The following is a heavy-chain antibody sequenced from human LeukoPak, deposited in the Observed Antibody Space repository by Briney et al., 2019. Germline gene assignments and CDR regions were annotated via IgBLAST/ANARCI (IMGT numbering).Heavy chain of an antibody. Sequence: SETLSLTCTVSGGSISSGDYYWSWIRQPPGKGLEWIGYIYYSGSTNYNPSLKSRVTIYIDTSKNQFSLKLTSVTAADTAVYYCARDYYGSGTYVHSPSWFDPWGQGTLVTVSS. CDR1: GGSISSGDYY. V-gene: IGHV4-61*08. D-gene: IGHD3-10*01. CDR2: IYYSGST. J-gene: IGHJ5*02. CDR3: ARDYYGSGTYVHSPSWFDP.